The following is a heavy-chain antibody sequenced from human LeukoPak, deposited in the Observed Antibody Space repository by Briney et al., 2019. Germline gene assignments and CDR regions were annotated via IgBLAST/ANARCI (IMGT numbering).Heavy chain of an antibody. Sequence: SETLSLTCTVSGGSISSSSYYWGWIRQPPGKGLEWIGSIYHSGSTYYNPSLKSRVTISVDTSKNQFSLKLSSVTAADTAVYYCARGGSSWYFFFDYWGQGTLVTVSS. CDR1: GGSISSSSYY. D-gene: IGHD6-13*01. V-gene: IGHV4-39*07. CDR3: ARGGSSWYFFFDY. CDR2: IYHSGST. J-gene: IGHJ4*02.